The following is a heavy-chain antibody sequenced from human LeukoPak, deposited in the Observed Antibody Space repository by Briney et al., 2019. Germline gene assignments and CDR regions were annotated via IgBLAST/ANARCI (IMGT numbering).Heavy chain of an antibody. CDR1: GGSITSYY. D-gene: IGHD3-10*01. CDR2: IFYTGST. V-gene: IGHV4-59*12. Sequence: PSETLSLTCTVSGGSITSYYWSWFRQPPGKGLEFIGYIFYTGSTNYNPSLKSRVTISVDTSKYHFSLNLSPVTAADTAVYYCARVIGFGVSQNIDYWGQGTLVTVSS. J-gene: IGHJ4*02. CDR3: ARVIGFGVSQNIDY.